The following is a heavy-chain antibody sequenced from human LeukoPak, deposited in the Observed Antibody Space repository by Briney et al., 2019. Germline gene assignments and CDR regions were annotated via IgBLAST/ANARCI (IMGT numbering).Heavy chain of an antibody. CDR1: GGSFSGYY. CDR3: VYYDFWSGYYAYDY. CDR2: INHSGGT. Sequence: SETLTLTCAVYGGSFSGYYWSWIRQPPGKGLEWIGEINHSGGTNYNPSLKSRVTISVDTSKNQFSLKPSSVTAADTAVYYCVYYDFWSGYYAYDYWGQGTLVTVSS. J-gene: IGHJ4*02. D-gene: IGHD3-3*01. V-gene: IGHV4-34*01.